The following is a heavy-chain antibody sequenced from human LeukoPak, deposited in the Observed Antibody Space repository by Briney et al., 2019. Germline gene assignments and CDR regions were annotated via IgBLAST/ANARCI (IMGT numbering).Heavy chain of an antibody. V-gene: IGHV4-31*02. Sequence: LRLSCAASGFTVSSNYMSWVRQAPGKGLEWIGYIYYSGSTYYNPSLKSRVTISVDTSKNQFSLKLSSVTAADTAVYYCARDRGSLWGQGTLVTVSS. J-gene: IGHJ4*02. CDR2: IYYSGST. D-gene: IGHD3-10*01. CDR1: GFTVSSNY. CDR3: ARDRGSL.